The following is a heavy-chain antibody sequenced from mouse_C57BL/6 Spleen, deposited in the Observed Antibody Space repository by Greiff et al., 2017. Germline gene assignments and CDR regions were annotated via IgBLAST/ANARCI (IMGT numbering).Heavy chain of an antibody. V-gene: IGHV1-22*01. D-gene: IGHD1-1*01. CDR2: INPKNGGS. Sequence: VQLKESGPELVKPGASVKMSCKASGYTFTDYYMYWVKQSHGKSLEWIGYINPKNGGSSYNQKFKGKATLTVNKSSSPAYMEIRSLSSEDTAVYYGARRGDSSVYYCAMYYWGQGTSVTVSS. CDR1: GYTFTDYY. CDR3: ARRGDSSVYYCAMYY. J-gene: IGHJ4*01.